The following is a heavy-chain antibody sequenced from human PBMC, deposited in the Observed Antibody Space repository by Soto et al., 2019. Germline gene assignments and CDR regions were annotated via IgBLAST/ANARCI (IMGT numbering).Heavy chain of an antibody. CDR1: GGFLSESY. Sequence: SETLSLTCAVYGGFLSESYWTWIRQPPGKGLEWIGEINHVGGTNYNPSQKSRVTMSVDTSQNQFSLRLISVTAANTAMYFCVRIRYQLPSSVLWLDPWGQGTPVTVSS. V-gene: IGHV4-34*01. CDR2: INHVGGT. CDR3: VRIRYQLPSSVLWLDP. J-gene: IGHJ5*02. D-gene: IGHD3-16*01.